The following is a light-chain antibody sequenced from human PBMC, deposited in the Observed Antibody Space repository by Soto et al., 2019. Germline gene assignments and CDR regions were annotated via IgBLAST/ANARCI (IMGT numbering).Light chain of an antibody. CDR3: QQRSNWMYT. CDR2: DAS. Sequence: EIVLTQSPATLSLSPGERATLSCRASQSVSSYLAWYQQKPGQAPRLLIYDASNRATGIPARFSGSGSGPEFTLTITSLEPEDFAVYYCQQRSNWMYTFGQGAKLEIK. J-gene: IGKJ2*01. CDR1: QSVSSY. V-gene: IGKV3-11*01.